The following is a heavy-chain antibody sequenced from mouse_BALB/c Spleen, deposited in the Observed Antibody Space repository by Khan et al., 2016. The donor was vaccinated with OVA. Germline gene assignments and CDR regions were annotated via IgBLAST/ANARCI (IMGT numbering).Heavy chain of an antibody. D-gene: IGHD1-1*01. CDR2: SLPGSGRT. CDR1: GYTFSSYW. V-gene: IGHV1-9*01. Sequence: VQLQQSGAELMKPGASVKISCKATGYTFSSYWIEWVKQRPGHGLEWIGESLPGSGRTNYNEKFKGKATFTADTSSNTAYLQLSSLTSEDSAVYYCARGNYYGSSSWFGYWGQGTLVTVSA. CDR3: ARGNYYGSSSWFGY. J-gene: IGHJ3*01.